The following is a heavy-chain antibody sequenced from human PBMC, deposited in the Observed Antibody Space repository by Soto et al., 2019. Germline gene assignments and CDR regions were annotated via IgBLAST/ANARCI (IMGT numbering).Heavy chain of an antibody. V-gene: IGHV3-15*07. Sequence: EVPLVQSGGGLVKPGESLRLSCEASGFSFSHAWMNWVRQAPGKGLEWVGRIRSKADGGTTGFTAPVEGRFTISRDDSKNTLYLQMDSLKTEDTAVYYCTDGMAIWGQGTTVIVSS. CDR1: GFSFSHAW. J-gene: IGHJ6*02. CDR3: TDGMAI. CDR2: IRSKADGGTT.